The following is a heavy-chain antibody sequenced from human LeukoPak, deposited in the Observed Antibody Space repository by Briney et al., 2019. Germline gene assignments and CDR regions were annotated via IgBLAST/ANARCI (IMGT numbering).Heavy chain of an antibody. CDR1: GGSFSGYY. CDR2: INHRGST. V-gene: IGHV4-34*01. Sequence: SETLSLTCAVYGGSFSGYYWSWIREPPGKGLEWIGEINHRGSTNYNPSLESRLTISVDTSKNQFSLKLSSVTAADTAVYYCASAQDSSSCPFDYWGQGTLVTVSS. D-gene: IGHD6-13*01. CDR3: ASAQDSSSCPFDY. J-gene: IGHJ4*02.